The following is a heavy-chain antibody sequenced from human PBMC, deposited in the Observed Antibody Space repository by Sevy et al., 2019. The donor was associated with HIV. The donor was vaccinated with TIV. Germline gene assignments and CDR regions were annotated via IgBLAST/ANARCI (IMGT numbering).Heavy chain of an antibody. D-gene: IGHD2-2*01. CDR1: GFTFSRYW. V-gene: IGHV3-7*03. CDR2: IKVDGSEK. J-gene: IGHJ6*02. Sequence: GESLKISCAASGFTFSRYWMSWVRQAPRKGLEWVANIKVDGSEKYYVDSVKGRFTISRDNAKNSLYLQMNSLRAEDTAVYYCARDCSSTRCLWGMDVWGQGTTVTVSS. CDR3: ARDCSSTRCLWGMDV.